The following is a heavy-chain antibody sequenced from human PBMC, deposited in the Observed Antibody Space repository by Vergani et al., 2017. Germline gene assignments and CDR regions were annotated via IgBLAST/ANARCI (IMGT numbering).Heavy chain of an antibody. CDR2: INTNTGNP. J-gene: IGHJ6*02. CDR3: ARXRGIVGATTGGMDV. CDR1: GYSFTTNA. D-gene: IGHD1-26*01. V-gene: IGHV7-4-1*02. Sequence: QVQLVQSGSELKKPGASVKVSCKASGYSFTTNAMNWVRQAPGQGLEWMGWINTNTGNPTYAPGFTGRFVFSLDTSVSTAYLQINSLKAEDTAVYYCARXRGIVGATTGGMDVWGQGTTVTVSS.